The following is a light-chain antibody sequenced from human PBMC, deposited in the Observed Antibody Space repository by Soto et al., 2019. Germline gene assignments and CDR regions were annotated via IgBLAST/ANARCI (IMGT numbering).Light chain of an antibody. V-gene: IGKV1-5*01. Sequence: DIQMTQSPSTLSASVGDRVTITCRASQGIRTWLAWYQQKPGKAPKLLIYDASTLESGVPSRFSGSGSGTEFTLTISSLQPDDFATYYCQEYNGGTFGQGTKVDIK. J-gene: IGKJ1*01. CDR3: QEYNGGT. CDR1: QGIRTW. CDR2: DAS.